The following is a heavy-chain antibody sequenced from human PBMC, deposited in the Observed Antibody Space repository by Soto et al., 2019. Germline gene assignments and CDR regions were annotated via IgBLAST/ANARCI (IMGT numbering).Heavy chain of an antibody. J-gene: IGHJ4*02. CDR1: GYTFTGYA. CDR3: ARAVAVPADFDY. Sequence: QVQLVQSGAEEKKPGASVKVSGKASGYTFTGYAMHWVRQAPGQRLEWMGWINAGNGNTKYSQKFQGRVTISRDTSASTAYMELSSLGSEDTAVYYCARAVAVPADFDYWGQGTLVTVSS. CDR2: INAGNGNT. D-gene: IGHD6-19*01. V-gene: IGHV1-3*05.